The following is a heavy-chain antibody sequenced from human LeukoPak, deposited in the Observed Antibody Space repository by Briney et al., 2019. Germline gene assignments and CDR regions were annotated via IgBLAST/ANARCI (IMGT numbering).Heavy chain of an antibody. CDR3: ARDLEGNYPFDY. Sequence: SETLSLTCTVSDYSISSGYYWGWIRQPPGKWLEWIGSIYHSGATYYNPSLRSRVTISVDTSKNQFSLNLNSVTAADTAVYYCARDLEGNYPFDYWGQGILVTVSS. CDR1: DYSISSGYY. V-gene: IGHV4-38-2*02. J-gene: IGHJ4*02. D-gene: IGHD4-11*01. CDR2: IYHSGAT.